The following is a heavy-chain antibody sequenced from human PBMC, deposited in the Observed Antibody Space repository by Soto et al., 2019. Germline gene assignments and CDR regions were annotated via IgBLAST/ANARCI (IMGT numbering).Heavy chain of an antibody. CDR3: ARSRCYLYGLDV. CDR1: GYPVSTYG. CDR2: ITGTGGNT. J-gene: IGHJ6*02. Sequence: GSLRLSCAPSGYPVSTYGMTWVRKAPGKGLEWVSAITGTGGNTYYVDSVKGRFTSSRDNSKNMLYLQVNSLRVEDPAVYYCARSRCYLYGLDVWGQGSTVTVSS. V-gene: IGHV3-23*01.